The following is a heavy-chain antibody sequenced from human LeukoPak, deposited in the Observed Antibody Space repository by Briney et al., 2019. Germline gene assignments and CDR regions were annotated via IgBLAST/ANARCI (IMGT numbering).Heavy chain of an antibody. J-gene: IGHJ4*02. CDR3: TRGLIGDDFWSGYYPYYFDY. CDR2: IRSKAYGGTT. Sequence: GGSLRLSCTAPGSTFGDYAMSWFRQAPGKGLEWVGFIRSKAYGGTTEYAASVKGRFTISRDDSKSIAYLQMNSLKTEDTAVYYCTRGLIGDDFWSGYYPYYFDYWGQGTLVTVSS. V-gene: IGHV3-49*03. CDR1: GSTFGDYA. D-gene: IGHD3-3*01.